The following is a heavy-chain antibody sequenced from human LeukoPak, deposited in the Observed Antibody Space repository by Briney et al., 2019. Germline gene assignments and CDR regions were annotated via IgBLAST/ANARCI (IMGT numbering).Heavy chain of an antibody. Sequence: QTGGSLRLSCAASGFTFSRYWMHWVRQAPGKGLVWVSRINSDGSSANYADSVKGRFTISRDNAKNTLYLQMNSLRAEDTAVYYCAAGYDSSGYSNYGMDVWGQGTTVTVSS. D-gene: IGHD3-22*01. CDR1: GFTFSRYW. V-gene: IGHV3-74*01. CDR3: AAGYDSSGYSNYGMDV. J-gene: IGHJ6*02. CDR2: INSDGSSA.